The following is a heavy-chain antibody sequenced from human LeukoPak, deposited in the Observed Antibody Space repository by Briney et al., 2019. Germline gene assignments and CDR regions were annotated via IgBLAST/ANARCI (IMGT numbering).Heavy chain of an antibody. CDR2: INPSGGGT. V-gene: IGHV1-46*01. J-gene: IGHJ4*02. CDR1: GYTFTSYY. D-gene: IGHD3-10*01. Sequence: GASVKVSCKASGYTFTSYYMHWVRQAPGQGLEWMGIINPSGGGTSYAQKFQGRVTMTRDTSINTAYMELSSLKSDDTAVYYCARRIWFGEPQFDYWGQGTLDTVSS. CDR3: ARRIWFGEPQFDY.